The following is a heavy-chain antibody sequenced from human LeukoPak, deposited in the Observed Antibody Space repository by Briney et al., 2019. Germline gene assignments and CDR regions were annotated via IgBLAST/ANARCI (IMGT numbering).Heavy chain of an antibody. CDR1: EFTFSSYG. Sequence: GRSLRLSCAASEFTFSSYGMHWVRQAPGKGLEWVAVISYDGSNKYYADSVKGRFTISRDNSKNTLYLQMNSLRAEDTAVYYCAKDPNLYGDYYFDYWGQGTLVTVSS. CDR2: ISYDGSNK. V-gene: IGHV3-30*18. J-gene: IGHJ4*02. D-gene: IGHD4-17*01. CDR3: AKDPNLYGDYYFDY.